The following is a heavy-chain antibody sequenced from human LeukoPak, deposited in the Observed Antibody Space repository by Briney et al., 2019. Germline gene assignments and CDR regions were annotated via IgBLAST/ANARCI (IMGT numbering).Heavy chain of an antibody. V-gene: IGHV4-59*01. CDR3: AKGGIRSGAFDI. Sequence: PSETLSLTRTVSRGSISNYYWSWIRQPPGKGLEWICYFYYSVSTSYNPSLKSRVTISVATSKNQFSLKLSSVTAADTAVYYCAKGGIRSGAFDIWGQGTRVTVSS. CDR1: RGSISNYY. D-gene: IGHD6-13*01. CDR2: FYYSVST. J-gene: IGHJ3*02.